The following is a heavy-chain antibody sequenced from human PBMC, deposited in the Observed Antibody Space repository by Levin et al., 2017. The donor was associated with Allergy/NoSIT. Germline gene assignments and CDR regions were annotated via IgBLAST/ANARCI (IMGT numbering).Heavy chain of an antibody. CDR2: ISGSGGST. V-gene: IGHV3-23*01. CDR1: GFTFSSYA. J-gene: IGHJ4*02. D-gene: IGHD6-13*01. Sequence: GGSLRLSCAASGFTFSSYAMSWVRQAPGKGLEWVSAISGSGGSTYYADSVKGRFTISRDNSKNTLYLQMNSLRAEDTAVYYCAKSSSSYSSSWYDWSDYWGQGTLVTVSS. CDR3: AKSSSSYSSSWYDWSDY.